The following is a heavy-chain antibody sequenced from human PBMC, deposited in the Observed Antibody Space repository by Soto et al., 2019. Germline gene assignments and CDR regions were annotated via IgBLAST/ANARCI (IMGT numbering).Heavy chain of an antibody. Sequence: ASVKVSCKVSGYTLTELSMHWVRQAPGKGLEWMGGFDPEDGETIYAQKFQGRVTMTEDTSTDTAYMELSSLRSEDTAVYYCATRLYNYYDSSGYYAYWGQGTLVTVSS. CDR3: ATRLYNYYDSSGYYAY. CDR2: FDPEDGET. D-gene: IGHD3-22*01. V-gene: IGHV1-24*01. CDR1: GYTLTELS. J-gene: IGHJ4*02.